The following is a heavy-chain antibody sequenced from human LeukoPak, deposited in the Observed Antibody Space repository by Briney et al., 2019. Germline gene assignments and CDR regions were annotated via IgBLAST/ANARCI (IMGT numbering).Heavy chain of an antibody. J-gene: IGHJ4*02. V-gene: IGHV3-23*01. CDR1: GFTFSSYA. CDR2: ISGSGGST. Sequence: GGSLRLSCAASGFTFSSYAMSWVPQAPGKGLEWVSAISGSGGSTYYADSVKGPFTISRDNSKNTLYLQMNSLRAEDTAVYSCAKEIAVAGYHFVYSGQGTLVTVSS. CDR3: AKEIAVAGYHFVY. D-gene: IGHD6-19*01.